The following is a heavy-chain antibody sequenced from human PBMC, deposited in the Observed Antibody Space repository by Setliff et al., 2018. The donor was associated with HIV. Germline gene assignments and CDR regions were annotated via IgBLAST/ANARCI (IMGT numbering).Heavy chain of an antibody. CDR2: IYSTGST. CDR1: GASITSHY. CDR3: AKGAGFYGDYTFDY. D-gene: IGHD4-17*01. V-gene: IGHV4-59*11. Sequence: SETLSLTCTVSGASITSHYWSWIRQSPGRKLEWIGYIYSTGSTNYNPSLQSRVSISMDASKNKFSLKVTSVTSADTAVYYCAKGAGFYGDYTFDYWGQGNLVTVSS. J-gene: IGHJ4*02.